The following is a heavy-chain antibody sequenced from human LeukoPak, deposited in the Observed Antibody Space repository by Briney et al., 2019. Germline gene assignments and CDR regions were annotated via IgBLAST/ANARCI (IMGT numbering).Heavy chain of an antibody. CDR3: ARQGDGSYYFDY. J-gene: IGHJ4*02. D-gene: IGHD1-26*01. CDR2: IIPIFGTA. V-gene: IGHV1-69*05. Sequence: ASVRVSCKASGYTFTAYYMHWVRQAPGQGLEWMGRIIPIFGTANYAQKFQGRVTITTDESTSTAYMELSSLRSEDTAVYYCARQGDGSYYFDYWGQGTLVTVSS. CDR1: GYTFTAYY.